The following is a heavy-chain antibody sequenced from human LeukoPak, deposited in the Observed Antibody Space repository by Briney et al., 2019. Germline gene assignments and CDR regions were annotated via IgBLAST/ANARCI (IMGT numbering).Heavy chain of an antibody. CDR1: GYTFTGYY. CDR3: ARVAEGATTWFDP. CDR2: INPNSGGT. D-gene: IGHD1-26*01. V-gene: IGHV1-2*02. Sequence: ASVKVSCKASGYTFTGYYMHWVRQAPGQGLEWMGWINPNSGGTNYAQKFQGRVTMTRDTSISTAYMELSRLRSDDTAVYYCARVAEGATTWFDPWGQGTLVTVSS. J-gene: IGHJ5*02.